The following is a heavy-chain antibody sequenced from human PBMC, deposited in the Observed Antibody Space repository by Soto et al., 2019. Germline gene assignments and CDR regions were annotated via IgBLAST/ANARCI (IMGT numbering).Heavy chain of an antibody. CDR2: ISYDGSNK. Sequence: GGSLRLSCAASGFTFSSYSMNWVRQAPGKGLEWVAVISYDGSNKYYADSVKGRFTISRDNSKNTLYLQMNSLRAEDTAVYYCAKGGYSGYDFLDIDYWGQGTLVTRSS. J-gene: IGHJ4*02. D-gene: IGHD5-12*01. V-gene: IGHV3-30*18. CDR1: GFTFSSYS. CDR3: AKGGYSGYDFLDIDY.